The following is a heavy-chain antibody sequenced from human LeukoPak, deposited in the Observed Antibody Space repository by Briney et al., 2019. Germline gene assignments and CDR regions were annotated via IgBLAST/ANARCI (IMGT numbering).Heavy chain of an antibody. V-gene: IGHV4-38-2*02. J-gene: IGHJ4*02. CDR1: GYSISSGYY. D-gene: IGHD1-14*01. CDR2: IYHSGNT. Sequence: PSETLSLTCTVSGYSISSGYYWGWIRPPPGKGLEWIGSIYHSGNTYYNPSLKSRVTISVDTSKNQFSLKLSSVTAADTAVYYCARWSRTAFDYWGQGTLVTVSS. CDR3: ARWSRTAFDY.